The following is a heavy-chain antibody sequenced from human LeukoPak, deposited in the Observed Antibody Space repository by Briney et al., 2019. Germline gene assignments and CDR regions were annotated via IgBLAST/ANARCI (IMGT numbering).Heavy chain of an antibody. CDR2: IYHSGGT. D-gene: IGHD6-19*01. Sequence: SETLSLTCTVSGYSISSGYYWGWIRQPPGKGLEWIGSIYHSGGTYYNPSLKSRVTISVDTSKNQFSLKLSSVTAADTAVYYCARHRVFYSSGWYKKNWFDPWGQGTLVTVSS. J-gene: IGHJ5*02. CDR1: GYSISSGYY. CDR3: ARHRVFYSSGWYKKNWFDP. V-gene: IGHV4-38-2*02.